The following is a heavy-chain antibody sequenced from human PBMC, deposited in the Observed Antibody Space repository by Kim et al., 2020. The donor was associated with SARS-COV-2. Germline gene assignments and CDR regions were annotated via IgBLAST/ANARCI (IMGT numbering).Heavy chain of an antibody. D-gene: IGHD3-10*01. Sequence: SETLSLTCTVSGGSISSSSYYWGWIRQPPGKGLEWIGSIYYSGSTYYNPSLKSRVTISVDTSKNQFSLKLSSVTAADTAVYYCASEGSGSHYAFDIWCQGTMVTVSS. CDR3: ASEGSGSHYAFDI. J-gene: IGHJ3*02. V-gene: IGHV4-39*01. CDR1: GGSISSSSYY. CDR2: IYYSGST.